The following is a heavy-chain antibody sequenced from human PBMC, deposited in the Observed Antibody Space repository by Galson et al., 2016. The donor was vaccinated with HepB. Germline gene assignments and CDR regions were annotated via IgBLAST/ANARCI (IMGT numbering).Heavy chain of an antibody. CDR3: ERESSYDTSGYYPLSFNY. CDR1: GFTFRSYG. D-gene: IGHD3-22*01. CDR2: IWHDGSNQ. Sequence: SLRLSCAASGFTFRSYGMHWVRQAPGKGLEWVAVIWHDGSNQYYTDSVKGRFTISRDNTKNTLYLRVNSLRAEDTAIYYCERESSYDTSGYYPLSFNYWGQGTLVIVSS. V-gene: IGHV3-33*01. J-gene: IGHJ4*02.